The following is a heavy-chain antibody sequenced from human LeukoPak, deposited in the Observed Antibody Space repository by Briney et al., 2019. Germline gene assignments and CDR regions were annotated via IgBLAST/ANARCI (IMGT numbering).Heavy chain of an antibody. D-gene: IGHD3-10*01. CDR2: IYTSGST. CDR3: ARAPMVRGVYYFDY. CDR1: GGSISSGSYY. V-gene: IGHV4-61*02. Sequence: PSQTLSLTCTVSGGSISSGSYYWSWTRQPAGKGLEWIGRIYTSGSTNYNPSLKSRVTISVDTSKNQFSLKLSSVTAADTAVYYCARAPMVRGVYYFDYWGQGTLVTVSS. J-gene: IGHJ4*02.